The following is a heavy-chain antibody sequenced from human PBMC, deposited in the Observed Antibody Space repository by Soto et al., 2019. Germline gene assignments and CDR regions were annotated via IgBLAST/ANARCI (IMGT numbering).Heavy chain of an antibody. V-gene: IGHV3-30*18. J-gene: IGHJ4*02. CDR2: ISYDGSNK. CDR3: AKDRGTRETHFDY. CDR1: GFTFSSYG. Sequence: PGGSLRLSCAASGFTFSSYGMHWVRQAPGKGLEWVAVISYDGSNKYYADSVKGRFTISRDNSKNTLYLQMNSLRAEDTAVYYCAKDRGTRETHFDYWGQGTLVTVSS.